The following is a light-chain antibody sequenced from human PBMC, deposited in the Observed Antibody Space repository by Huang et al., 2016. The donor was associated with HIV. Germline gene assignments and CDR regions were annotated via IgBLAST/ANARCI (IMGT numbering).Light chain of an antibody. CDR3: HQYNDWPPWT. Sequence: EIVMTQSPATLSLSPGDRAIGLCRTSQSVNTNLAWYQQKPGQAPRLLLFGASTRATGGPARFNGGGSETEFTLTIDSLQSEDFAVYYCHQYNDWPPWTFGQGTKVEI. CDR1: QSVNTN. CDR2: GAS. V-gene: IGKV3-15*01. J-gene: IGKJ1*01.